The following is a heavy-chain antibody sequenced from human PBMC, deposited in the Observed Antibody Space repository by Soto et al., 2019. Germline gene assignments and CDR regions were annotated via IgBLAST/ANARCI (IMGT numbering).Heavy chain of an antibody. J-gene: IGHJ6*02. CDR1: GFTFSSYA. Sequence: GGSLRLSCAASGFTFSSYAMHWVRQAPGKGLEWVAVISYDGSNKYYADSVKGRFTISRDNSKNTLYLQMNSLRAEDTAVYYCASEIIVVPAAADRPEPFYYYGMDVWGQGTTVTVSS. V-gene: IGHV3-30-3*01. D-gene: IGHD2-2*01. CDR2: ISYDGSNK. CDR3: ASEIIVVPAAADRPEPFYYYGMDV.